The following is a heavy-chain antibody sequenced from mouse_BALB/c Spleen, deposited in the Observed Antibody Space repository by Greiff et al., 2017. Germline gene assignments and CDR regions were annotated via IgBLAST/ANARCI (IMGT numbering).Heavy chain of an antibody. J-gene: IGHJ3*01. CDR3: ARGITTATWYAY. V-gene: IGHV1-69*02. Sequence: QVQLQQPGAELVKPGASVKLSCKASGYTFTSYWMHWVKQRPGQDLEWIGEIDPSDSYTNYNRKFKGKATLTVDKSTSTGYMQLSSLTSEDSAIYYCARGITTATWYAYRGQGTLVTVSA. D-gene: IGHD1-2*01. CDR2: IDPSDSYT. CDR1: GYTFTSYW.